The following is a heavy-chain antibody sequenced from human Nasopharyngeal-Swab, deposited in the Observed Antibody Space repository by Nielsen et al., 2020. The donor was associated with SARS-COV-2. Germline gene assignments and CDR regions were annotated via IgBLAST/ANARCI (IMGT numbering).Heavy chain of an antibody. D-gene: IGHD2-15*01. CDR2: VRSKGNNYAT. Sequence: GESLKISCAASGFTFSDSAINWVRQASGKGLEWVGSVRSKGNNYATAYSASVKGRFIIFRDDPTNTAYLQMNSLKTEDTAMYYCTRCGGGCYSGRDYWGQGTLVTVSS. CDR1: GFTFSDSA. CDR3: TRCGGGCYSGRDY. V-gene: IGHV3-73*01. J-gene: IGHJ4*02.